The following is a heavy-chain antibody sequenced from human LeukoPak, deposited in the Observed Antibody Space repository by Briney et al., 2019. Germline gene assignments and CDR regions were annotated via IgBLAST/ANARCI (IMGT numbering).Heavy chain of an antibody. CDR2: ISYDGSKR. J-gene: IGHJ4*02. Sequence: GGSLRLSCAASGFTFSNYGMHLVRQAPGKGLEWVAVISYDGSKRYYADSVKGRFIISRDNAKNSLYLQMNSLRAEDTAVYYCARVHGAYPFDYWGQGTLVTVSS. CDR3: ARVHGAYPFDY. V-gene: IGHV3-30*03. D-gene: IGHD4/OR15-4a*01. CDR1: GFTFSNYG.